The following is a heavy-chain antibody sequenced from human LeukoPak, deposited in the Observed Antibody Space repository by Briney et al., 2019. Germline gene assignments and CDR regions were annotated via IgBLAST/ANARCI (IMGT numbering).Heavy chain of an antibody. Sequence: SETLSLTCAVYGGSFSGYYWSWIRQPPGKGLEWIGEINHSGSTNYNPSLKSRVTISVDTSKNQFSLKLSSVTAADTAVYYCARRSSKRFNWYFDLWGRGILVTVSS. V-gene: IGHV4-34*01. J-gene: IGHJ2*01. D-gene: IGHD5-24*01. CDR1: GGSFSGYY. CDR3: ARRSSKRFNWYFDL. CDR2: INHSGST.